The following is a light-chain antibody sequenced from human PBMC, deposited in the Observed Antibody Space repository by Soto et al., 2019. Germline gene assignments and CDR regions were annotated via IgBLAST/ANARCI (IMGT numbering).Light chain of an antibody. J-gene: IGLJ2*01. CDR3: SSFTAHTTVV. CDR2: QAS. V-gene: IGLV2-14*01. CDR1: SDNIGLYSF. Sequence: QSALTQPASLSGSPGQSITISCTGTSDNIGLYSFVSWYEQHPGQAPKLIIYQASDRPSGVSDRFAGSQSGTTASLTISGLQPEDEADYYCSSFTAHTTVVFGGGTKLTV.